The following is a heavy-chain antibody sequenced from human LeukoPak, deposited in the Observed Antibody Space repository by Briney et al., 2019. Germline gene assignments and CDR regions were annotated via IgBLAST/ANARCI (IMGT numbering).Heavy chain of an antibody. CDR2: IRYDGSNK. Sequence: GGSLRLSCAASGFTFSSYGMHWVRQAPGKGLGWVAFIRYDGSNKYYADSVKGRFTISRDNSKNTLYLQMNSLRAEDTAVYYCAKVRGIAVAGKPQYYFDYWGQGTLVTVSS. CDR3: AKVRGIAVAGKPQYYFDY. CDR1: GFTFSSYG. J-gene: IGHJ4*02. V-gene: IGHV3-30*02. D-gene: IGHD6-19*01.